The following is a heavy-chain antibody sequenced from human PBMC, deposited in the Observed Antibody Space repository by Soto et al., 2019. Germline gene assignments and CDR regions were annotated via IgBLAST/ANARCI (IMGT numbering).Heavy chain of an antibody. CDR1: GFTFSSYG. Sequence: QVQLVESGGGVVQPGRSLRPSCAASGFTFSSYGMHWVRQAPGKGLEGGAVISYDGSNKYYADSVKGRFTISRDNSKNTLYLQMNSLRAEDTAVYYCAKDLPPYSGSYYFSYGMDVWGQGTTVTVSS. CDR2: ISYDGSNK. D-gene: IGHD1-26*01. J-gene: IGHJ6*02. V-gene: IGHV3-30*18. CDR3: AKDLPPYSGSYYFSYGMDV.